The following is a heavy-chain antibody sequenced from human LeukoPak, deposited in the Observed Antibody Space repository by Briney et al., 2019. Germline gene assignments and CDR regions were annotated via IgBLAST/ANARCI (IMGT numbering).Heavy chain of an antibody. Sequence: SETLSLTCTVSGGSISSYYWSWIRQPPGKGLEWIGYIYYSGSTNYNPSLKSRVTISVDTSKNQFSLKLSSVTAADTAVYYCARDNPAGKVADYWGQGTLVTVSS. CDR2: IYYSGST. CDR1: GGSISSYY. J-gene: IGHJ4*02. D-gene: IGHD6-13*01. V-gene: IGHV4-59*12. CDR3: ARDNPAGKVADY.